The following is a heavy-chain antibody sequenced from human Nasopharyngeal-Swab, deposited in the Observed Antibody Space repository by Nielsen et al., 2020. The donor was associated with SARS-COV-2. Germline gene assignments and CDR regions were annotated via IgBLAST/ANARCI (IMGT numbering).Heavy chain of an antibody. D-gene: IGHD3-3*01. CDR2: ISNSGSFI. V-gene: IGHV3-21*01. Sequence: GESLKISCTASGFSFGDYAMSWVRQAPGKGLEWVSSISNSGSFINFAGSVKGRFTVSRDNTKNSLYLHMNSLRAEDTAVYYCARLDFWSGYFGLDVWGQGTTVTVSS. CDR1: GFSFGDYA. CDR3: ARLDFWSGYFGLDV. J-gene: IGHJ6*02.